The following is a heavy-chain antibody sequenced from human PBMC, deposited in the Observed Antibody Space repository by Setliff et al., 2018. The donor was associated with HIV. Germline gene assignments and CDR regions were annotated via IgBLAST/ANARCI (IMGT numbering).Heavy chain of an antibody. D-gene: IGHD2-15*01. CDR2: VYYSGST. CDR1: AGPTSSSRYY. CDR3: ATHGAQ. J-gene: IGHJ4*02. V-gene: IGHV4-39*01. Sequence: LSLTCSVSAGPTSSSRYYCAWVRQPPGKGPEWIGSVYYSGSTHYNPSLKSRVTISVDTSKNQVSLKLSSVTAADQAVYYSATHGAQWGQGTLVTVSS.